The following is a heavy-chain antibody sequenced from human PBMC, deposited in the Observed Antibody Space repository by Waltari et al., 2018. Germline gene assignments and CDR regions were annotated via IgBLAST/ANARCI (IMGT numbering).Heavy chain of an antibody. V-gene: IGHV3-23*01. CDR2: ISGSGGST. J-gene: IGHJ6*02. D-gene: IGHD3-10*01. CDR3: AKDLVGGRNYYGSGSYSSISLYGMDV. CDR1: GFTFSSYA. Sequence: EVQLLESGGGLVQPGGSLRLSCAASGFTFSSYAMSWVRQAPGKGLEWVSAISGSGGSTYYAESVKGRFTISRDNSKNTLYLQMNSLRAEDTAVYYCAKDLVGGRNYYGSGSYSSISLYGMDVWGQGTTVTVSS.